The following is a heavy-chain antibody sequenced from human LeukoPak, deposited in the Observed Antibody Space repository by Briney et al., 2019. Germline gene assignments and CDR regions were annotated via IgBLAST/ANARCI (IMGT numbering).Heavy chain of an antibody. CDR2: ISSSGRTI. V-gene: IGHV3-48*03. CDR1: GFTFSSYE. J-gene: IGHJ6*02. D-gene: IGHD3-3*01. Sequence: GGSLRLSCAASGFTFSSYEMNWVRQAPGKGLEWVSYISSSGRTIYYADSVKGGFTISRDNAKNSLYLQMNSLRAEDTAVYYCARGPRITIFGVFYYYGMDVWGQGTTVTVSS. CDR3: ARGPRITIFGVFYYYGMDV.